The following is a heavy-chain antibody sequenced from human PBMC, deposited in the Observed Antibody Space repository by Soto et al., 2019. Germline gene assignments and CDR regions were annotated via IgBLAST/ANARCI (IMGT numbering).Heavy chain of an antibody. D-gene: IGHD3-10*01. CDR3: AKELSWSGRDF. Sequence: GESLKISCKGSGDTFTTYWIAWVRQMPGKGLEWMGIIYPGDSDTRYSPSFQGQVTISADKSISTAHLQWSSLKVSDTAVYYCAKELSWSGRDFWGQGTLVTVSS. V-gene: IGHV5-51*01. CDR2: IYPGDSDT. J-gene: IGHJ4*02. CDR1: GDTFTTYW.